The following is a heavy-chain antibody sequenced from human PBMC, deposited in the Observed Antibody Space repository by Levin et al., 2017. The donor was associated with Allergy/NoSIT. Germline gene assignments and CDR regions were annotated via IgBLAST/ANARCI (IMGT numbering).Heavy chain of an antibody. CDR2: IYSSGSA. J-gene: IGHJ4*02. CDR1: GGSISSGSYY. V-gene: IGHV4-61*02. CDR3: ARAEVGSEH. D-gene: IGHD3-10*01. Sequence: SETLSLTCRVSGGSISSGSYYWSWIRQPAAKGLEWIGRIYSSGSANYNPSLKSRVTISVDTSKNQFSLKLSSVTAADTAVYYCARAEVGSEHWGQGTLVTVSS.